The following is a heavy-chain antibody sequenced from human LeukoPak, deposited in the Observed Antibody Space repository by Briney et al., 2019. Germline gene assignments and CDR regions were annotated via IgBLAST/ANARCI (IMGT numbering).Heavy chain of an antibody. CDR3: ASCDSSSRGDVYFDY. J-gene: IGHJ4*02. CDR2: IYSGGST. D-gene: IGHD6-13*01. CDR1: GFTFSSYS. V-gene: IGHV3-53*01. Sequence: QPGGSLRLSCAASGFTFSSYSMNWVRQAPGKGLEWVSVIYSGGSTYYADSVKGRFTISRDNSKNTLYLQMNSLRAEDTAVYYCASCDSSSRGDVYFDYWGQGTLVTVSS.